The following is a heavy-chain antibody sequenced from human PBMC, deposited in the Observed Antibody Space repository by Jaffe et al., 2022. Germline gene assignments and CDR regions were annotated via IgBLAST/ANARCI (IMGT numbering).Heavy chain of an antibody. D-gene: IGHD6-13*01. V-gene: IGHV4-34*01. J-gene: IGHJ4*02. CDR1: GGSFSGYY. Sequence: QVQLQQWGAGLLKPSETLSLTCAVYGGSFSGYYWSWIRQPPGKGLEWIGEINHSGSTNYNPSLKSRVTISVDTSKNQFSLKLSSVTAADTAVYYCARGPRSYSSSWYRGPLFYFDYWGQGTLVTVSS. CDR2: INHSGST. CDR3: ARGPRSYSSSWYRGPLFYFDY.